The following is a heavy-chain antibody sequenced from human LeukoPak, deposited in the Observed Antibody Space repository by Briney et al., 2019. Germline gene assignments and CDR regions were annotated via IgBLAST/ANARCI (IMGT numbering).Heavy chain of an antibody. V-gene: IGHV3-66*01. CDR1: GFTFSSNY. J-gene: IGHJ4*02. Sequence: GGSLRLSCAASGFTFSSNYMSWVRQAPGKGLEWVSVIYSGGSTYYADSVKGRFTISRDNSKNTLYLQMNSLKAEDTAVYYCAKSRGWLLPFFDYWGQGTLVTVSS. D-gene: IGHD3-22*01. CDR2: IYSGGST. CDR3: AKSRGWLLPFFDY.